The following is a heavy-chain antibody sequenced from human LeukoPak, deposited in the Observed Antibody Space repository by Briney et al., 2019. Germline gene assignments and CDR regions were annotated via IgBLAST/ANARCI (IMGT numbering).Heavy chain of an antibody. CDR2: IYSGGST. CDR1: GFTVSSNY. J-gene: IGHJ4*02. CDR3: AGGTRYTFDY. Sequence: PGGSLRLSCAASGFTVSSNYMSWVRQAPGKGLEWVSIIYSGGSTYYADSVKGRFTISRDNSKNTLHLQMNSLSAEDTAVYYCAGGTRYTFDYWGQGTLVTVSS. V-gene: IGHV3-53*01. D-gene: IGHD1-1*01.